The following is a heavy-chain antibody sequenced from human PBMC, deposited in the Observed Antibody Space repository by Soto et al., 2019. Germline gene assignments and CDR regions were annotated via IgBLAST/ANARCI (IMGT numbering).Heavy chain of an antibody. CDR1: GGSFSGYY. J-gene: IGHJ6*02. V-gene: IGHV4-34*01. Sequence: LSETLSLTCAVYGGSFSGYYWSWIRQPPGKWLEWIGEINSSGSTNYNPSLKSRVTISVDTSKNQFSLKLSSVTAADTAVYYCARGALPPFWRGYSRQPYPPYYYYGMDVWGQGTTVTVSS. CDR2: INSSGST. CDR3: ARGALPPFWRGYSRQPYPPYYYYGMDV. D-gene: IGHD3-3*01.